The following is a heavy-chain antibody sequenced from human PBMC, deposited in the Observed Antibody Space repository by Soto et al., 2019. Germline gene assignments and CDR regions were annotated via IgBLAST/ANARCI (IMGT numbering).Heavy chain of an antibody. Sequence: ASVTVSCKASGYTFTSYAMYWVRQAPGQRLEWMGWINAGNGNTKYSQKFQGRVTITRDTSASTAYMELSSPRSEDTAVYYCARLKAYDFWSGLPRNDAFDIWGQGTMVTV. CDR1: GYTFTSYA. J-gene: IGHJ3*02. CDR2: INAGNGNT. V-gene: IGHV1-3*01. CDR3: ARLKAYDFWSGLPRNDAFDI. D-gene: IGHD3-3*01.